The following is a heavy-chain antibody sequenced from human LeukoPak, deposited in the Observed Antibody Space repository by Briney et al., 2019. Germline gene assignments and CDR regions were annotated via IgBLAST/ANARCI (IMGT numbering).Heavy chain of an antibody. V-gene: IGHV4-61*02. D-gene: IGHD4-17*01. CDR2: IYTSGST. J-gene: IGHJ4*02. CDR1: GGSISSGSYY. Sequence: PSETLSLTCTVSGGSISSGSYYWRWIRQPAGKGLEWIGRIYTSGSTNYNPSLKSRVTISVDTSKNQFSLKLNSVTAADTAVYYCARAGYGDSDFDYWGQGTLVTVSS. CDR3: ARAGYGDSDFDY.